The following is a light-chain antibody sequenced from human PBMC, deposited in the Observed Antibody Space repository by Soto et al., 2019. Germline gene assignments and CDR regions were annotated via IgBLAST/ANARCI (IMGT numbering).Light chain of an antibody. CDR2: AAS. CDR1: QSISSY. CDR3: QQSYSTLIT. Sequence: DIQMTQSPSSLSASVGDRVTITCRASQSISSYVNWYQQKPGKAPKLLIYAASSLQSGVPSRFSGSGSGTGFPPTISSLQPEDFATYYCQQSYSTLITFGQGTRLEIK. J-gene: IGKJ5*01. V-gene: IGKV1-39*01.